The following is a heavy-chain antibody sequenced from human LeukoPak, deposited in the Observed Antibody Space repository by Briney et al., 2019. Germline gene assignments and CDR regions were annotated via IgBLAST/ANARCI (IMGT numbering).Heavy chain of an antibody. J-gene: IGHJ5*02. CDR2: GYYSGTT. Sequence: SETLSLTCAVSGGSISTYYWSWIRQPPGKGLEWTGYGYYSGTTNYNPSLKSRVTISVDTSKSQFSLKVTSVTAADTAVYYCARHRGGGSWENWFDPWGQGTLVIVSS. V-gene: IGHV4-59*08. CDR1: GGSISTYY. CDR3: ARHRGGGSWENWFDP. D-gene: IGHD2-15*01.